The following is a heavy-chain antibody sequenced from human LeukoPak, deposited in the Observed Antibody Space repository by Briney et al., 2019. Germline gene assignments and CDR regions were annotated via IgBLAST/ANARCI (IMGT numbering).Heavy chain of an antibody. V-gene: IGHV4-61*02. CDR1: GGSISSGSYY. D-gene: IGHD2-15*01. CDR3: ARAARYCSGVSCLSDAFDI. J-gene: IGHJ3*02. Sequence: PSETLSLTCTVSGGSISSGSYYWSWIRQPAGKGLEWIGRIYTSGSTNYNPSLKSRVTISVDTSKNQFSLKLSSVTAADTAVYYCARAARYCSGVSCLSDAFDIWGQGTMVTVSS. CDR2: IYTSGST.